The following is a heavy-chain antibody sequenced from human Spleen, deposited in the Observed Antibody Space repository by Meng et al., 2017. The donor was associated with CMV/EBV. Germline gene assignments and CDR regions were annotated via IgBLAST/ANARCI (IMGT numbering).Heavy chain of an antibody. CDR3: ARDQAYGGPLYYYYYGMDV. J-gene: IGHJ6*02. D-gene: IGHD4-23*01. V-gene: IGHV4-39*07. CDR2: IYYSGST. CDR1: GGSISSSSYY. Sequence: SETLSLTCTVSGGSISSSSYYWGWIRQPPGKGLEWIGSIYYSGSTYYNPSLKSRVTISVDTSKNQFSLKLSSVTAADTAVYYCARDQAYGGPLYYYYYGMDVWGQGTTVTVSS.